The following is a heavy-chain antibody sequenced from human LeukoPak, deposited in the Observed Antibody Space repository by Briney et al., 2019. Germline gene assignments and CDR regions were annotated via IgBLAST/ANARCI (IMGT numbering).Heavy chain of an antibody. V-gene: IGHV4-34*01. CDR3: AREDTIFGVVIAYFDY. CDR2: INHSGST. D-gene: IGHD3-3*01. J-gene: IGHJ4*02. CDR1: GGSFSGYY. Sequence: SETLSLTCAVYGGSFSGYYWSWIRQPPGKGLEWIGEINHSGSTNYNPSLKSRVAISVDTSKNQFSLKLSSVTAADTAVYYCAREDTIFGVVIAYFDYWGQGTLVTVSS.